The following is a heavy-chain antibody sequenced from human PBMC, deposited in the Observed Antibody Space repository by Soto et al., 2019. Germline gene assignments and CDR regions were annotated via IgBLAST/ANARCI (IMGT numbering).Heavy chain of an antibody. Sequence: LRLSCAASGFTFSSYSMNWVRQAPGKGLEWVSYISSSSTIYYADSVKGRFTISRDNAKNSLYLQMNSLRDEDTAVYYCARATLELPIDYWGQGTLVTVSS. J-gene: IGHJ4*02. V-gene: IGHV3-48*02. CDR2: ISSSSTI. D-gene: IGHD1-7*01. CDR3: ARATLELPIDY. CDR1: GFTFSSYS.